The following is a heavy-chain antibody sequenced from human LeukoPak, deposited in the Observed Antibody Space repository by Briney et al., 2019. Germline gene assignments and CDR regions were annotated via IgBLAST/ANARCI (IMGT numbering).Heavy chain of an antibody. D-gene: IGHD4-17*01. V-gene: IGHV4-59*01. CDR1: GGSISSYY. CDR2: IYYSGST. Sequence: SEALSLTCTVSGGSISSYYWSWIRQPPGKGLEWIGYIYYSGSTNYNPSLKSRVTISVDTSKNQFSLKLSSVTAADTAVYYCARVYGDYAQDAFDIWGQGTMVTVSS. CDR3: ARVYGDYAQDAFDI. J-gene: IGHJ3*02.